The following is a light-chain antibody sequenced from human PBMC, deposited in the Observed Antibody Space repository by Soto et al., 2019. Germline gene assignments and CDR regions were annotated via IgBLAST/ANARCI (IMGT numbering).Light chain of an antibody. CDR2: DAS. CDR3: QQSDSRPIT. V-gene: IGKV1-33*01. CDR1: QDISNY. Sequence: DIQMTQSPSSLSASVGDRVTITCRASQDISNYLNWYQQRPGKAPKLLIYDASNLERGVPSRFSGTRSGTHFTFAITSLQPEDVATYYCQQSDSRPITFGHGTRLEL. J-gene: IGKJ5*01.